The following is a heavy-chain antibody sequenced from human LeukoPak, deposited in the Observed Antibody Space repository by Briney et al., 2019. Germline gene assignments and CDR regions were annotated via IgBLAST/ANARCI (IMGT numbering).Heavy chain of an antibody. D-gene: IGHD5-18*01. CDR2: IIPIFGTA. CDR1: GGTFSSYA. Sequence: ASVKVSCKASGGTFSSYAISWVRQAPGQGLEWMGGIIPIFGTANYAQKFQGRVTVTADESTSTAYMELSSLRSEDTAVYYCARDRDWAGYSYGFYYWGQGTLVTVSS. V-gene: IGHV1-69*13. J-gene: IGHJ4*02. CDR3: ARDRDWAGYSYGFYY.